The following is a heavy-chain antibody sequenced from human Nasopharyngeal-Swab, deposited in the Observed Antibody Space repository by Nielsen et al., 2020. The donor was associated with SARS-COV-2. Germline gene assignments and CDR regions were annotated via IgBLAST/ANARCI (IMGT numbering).Heavy chain of an antibody. Sequence: GSLRLSCAVYGGSFSGYYWSWIRQPPGKGLGWIGEINHSGSTNYNPSLKSRVTISVDTSKNQFSLKLSSVTAADTAVYYCARVRRGLTNWYFDLWGRGTLVTVSS. J-gene: IGHJ2*01. CDR3: ARVRRGLTNWYFDL. V-gene: IGHV4-34*01. CDR2: INHSGST. D-gene: IGHD1/OR15-1a*01. CDR1: GGSFSGYY.